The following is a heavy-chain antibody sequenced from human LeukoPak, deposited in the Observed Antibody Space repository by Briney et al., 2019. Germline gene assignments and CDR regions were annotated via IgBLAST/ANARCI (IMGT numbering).Heavy chain of an antibody. Sequence: SETLSLTCTVSGGSISSGSYYWSWIRQPAGKGLEWIGRIYTSGSTNYNPSLKSRVTISVDTSKNQFSLKLSYVTAADTAVYYSERDRPRYCSGGSCYSEPYYYYYMDVWGKGTTVTVS. V-gene: IGHV4-61*02. CDR3: ERDRPRYCSGGSCYSEPYYYYYMDV. J-gene: IGHJ6*03. CDR1: GGSISSGSYY. CDR2: IYTSGST. D-gene: IGHD2-15*01.